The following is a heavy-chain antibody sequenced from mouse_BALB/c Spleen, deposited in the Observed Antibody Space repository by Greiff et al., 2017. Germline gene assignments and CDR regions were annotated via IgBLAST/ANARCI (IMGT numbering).Heavy chain of an antibody. V-gene: IGHV5-17*02. CDR1: GFTFSSFG. CDR2: ISSGSSTN. CDR3: AKSYYGNRWYFDV. Sequence: EVKVVESGGGLVQPGGSRKLSCAASGFTFSSFGMHWVRQAPEKGLEWVAYISSGSSTNYYADAVKGRFTISRDNPKNTLFLQMTSLRSEDPAMYYCAKSYYGNRWYFDVWGEGTTVTVSS. J-gene: IGHJ1*01. D-gene: IGHD2-10*01.